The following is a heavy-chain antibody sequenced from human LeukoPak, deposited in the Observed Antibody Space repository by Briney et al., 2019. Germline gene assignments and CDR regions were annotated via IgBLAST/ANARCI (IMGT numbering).Heavy chain of an antibody. CDR2: IWYDGSNK. CDR1: GFTFSSYG. V-gene: IGHV3-33*06. CDR3: PKDQSPEGYIVERNWFDP. J-gene: IGHJ5*02. Sequence: LRLSCAASGFTFSSYGMHWVRQAPGKGLEWVAVIWYDGSNKYYADSVKGRFTISRDNSKNTLYLQMNSLRAEDTAVYYCPKDQSPEGYIVERNWFDPCGRGTLVTVSS. D-gene: IGHD2-21*01.